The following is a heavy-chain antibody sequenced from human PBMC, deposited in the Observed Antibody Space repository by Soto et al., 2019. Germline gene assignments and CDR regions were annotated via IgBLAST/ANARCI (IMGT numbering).Heavy chain of an antibody. CDR1: GYTFTGYY. V-gene: IGHV1-2*02. J-gene: IGHJ4*02. CDR3: ARDLARGGGSAGFDY. D-gene: IGHD1-26*01. Sequence: ASVKVSCKASGYTFTGYYMHWVRQAPGQGLEWMGWINPNSGGTRYPQKFQGRVTMTRDTSISTVYMALTRLRSEDTAVYYCARDLARGGGSAGFDYLGQGTLVTGSS. CDR2: INPNSGGT.